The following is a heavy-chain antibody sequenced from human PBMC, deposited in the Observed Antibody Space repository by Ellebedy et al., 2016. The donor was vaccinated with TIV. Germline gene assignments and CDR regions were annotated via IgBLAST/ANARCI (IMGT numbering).Heavy chain of an antibody. J-gene: IGHJ6*02. CDR1: GFTFSNFA. V-gene: IGHV3-30*15. CDR3: ARGPHVESVMVRYYYHGMDV. CDR2: LSYDGTIK. D-gene: IGHD2-21*01. Sequence: PSETLSLTCAASGFTFSNFAMHWARQVPGKGLQWLAVLSYDGTIKYYADSVKGRFTISRDNSKNTLYLQMSSLETEDTAIYYCARGPHVESVMVRYYYHGMDVWGQGTTVSVS.